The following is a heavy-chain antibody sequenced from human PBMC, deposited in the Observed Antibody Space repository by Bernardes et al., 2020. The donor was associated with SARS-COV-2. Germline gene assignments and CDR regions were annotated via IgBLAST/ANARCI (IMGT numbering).Heavy chain of an antibody. CDR1: GFTFSSYA. CDR3: AKGQWELPVYYFDY. J-gene: IGHJ4*02. Sequence: GGSLRLSCAASGFTFSSYAMSWVRQAPGKGLEWVSAISGSGGSTYYPDSVKGRFTISRDNSKNTLYLQMNSLRAEDTAVYYCAKGQWELPVYYFDYWGQGTLVTVSS. V-gene: IGHV3-23*01. D-gene: IGHD1-26*01. CDR2: ISGSGGST.